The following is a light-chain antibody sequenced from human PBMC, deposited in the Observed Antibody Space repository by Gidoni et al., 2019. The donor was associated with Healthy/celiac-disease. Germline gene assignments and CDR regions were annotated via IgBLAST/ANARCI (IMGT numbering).Light chain of an antibody. CDR1: QSVKSD. CDR2: GAS. Sequence: EIVMAQSPATLSVSPGERATLYCRASQSVKSDLAWYQQKPGQAPRLLVYGASTRATGIPARFSGSGSGTEFTLTIGSLQSEDFAVYYCQQYNSWPRTFGQGTKEEIK. V-gene: IGKV3-15*01. CDR3: QQYNSWPRT. J-gene: IGKJ1*01.